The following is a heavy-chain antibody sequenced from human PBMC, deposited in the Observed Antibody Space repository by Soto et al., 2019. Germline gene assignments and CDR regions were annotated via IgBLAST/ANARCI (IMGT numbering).Heavy chain of an antibody. CDR3: AREKGHSNPFDF. CDR1: GYSISNGYY. CDR2: VYQTVST. V-gene: IGHV4-38-2*02. Sequence: PSETLSLTCTVSGYSISNGYYWAWIRQSPGKGLEGIGGVYQTVSTYYNPSLESRVTILVDIAKNHFSLRLNSVTAADTAVYFCAREKGHSNPFDFWGPGMLVTVSS. J-gene: IGHJ4*02. D-gene: IGHD4-4*01.